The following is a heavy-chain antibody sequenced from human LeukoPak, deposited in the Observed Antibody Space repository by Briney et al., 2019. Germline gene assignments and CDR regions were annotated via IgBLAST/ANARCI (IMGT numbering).Heavy chain of an antibody. CDR2: IYYSGGT. CDR1: GGSINRYY. D-gene: IGHD6-19*01. J-gene: IGHJ3*02. Sequence: PSETLSLTCTVSGGSINRYYWSWIRQSPGKGLEYIGYIYYSGGTNYNPSLKSRVTISVDTSENQFSLKLSSVTTADTAVYYCARGLAGYSGGDDAFDTWGQGTMVTVSS. V-gene: IGHV4-59*01. CDR3: ARGLAGYSGGDDAFDT.